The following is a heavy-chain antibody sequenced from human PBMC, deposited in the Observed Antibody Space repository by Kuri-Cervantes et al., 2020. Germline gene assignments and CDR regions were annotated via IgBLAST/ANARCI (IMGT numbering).Heavy chain of an antibody. CDR1: GYTFATYG. CDR3: ARSKILRRLAVAGVDWFDP. V-gene: IGHV1-18*01. Sequence: ASVKVSCKASGYTFATYGISWVRKAPGQGLEWMGWISAHNGDTNYAQKVQGRVTMTTDTSTSTAYMELRGLRSDDTAVYYCARSKILRRLAVAGVDWFDPWGQGTLVTVSS. J-gene: IGHJ5*02. CDR2: ISAHNGDT. D-gene: IGHD6-19*01.